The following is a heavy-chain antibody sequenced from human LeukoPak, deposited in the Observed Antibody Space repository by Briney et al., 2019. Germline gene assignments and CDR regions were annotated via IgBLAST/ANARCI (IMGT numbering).Heavy chain of an antibody. D-gene: IGHD4-17*01. V-gene: IGHV3-48*01. Sequence: GGSLRLSCAASGFTFSSYSMNRVRQAPGKGLEWVSYISSSSSTIYYADSVKGRFTISRDNAKNSLYLQMNSLRAEDTAVYYCASLYGDRFDYWGQGTLVTVSS. CDR3: ASLYGDRFDY. J-gene: IGHJ4*02. CDR2: ISSSSSTI. CDR1: GFTFSSYS.